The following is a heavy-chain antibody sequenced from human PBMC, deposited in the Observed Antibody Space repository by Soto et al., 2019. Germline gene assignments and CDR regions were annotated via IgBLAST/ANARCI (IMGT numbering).Heavy chain of an antibody. CDR3: ASVLGGYYDSSGYYTTFDY. CDR2: IYYSGST. Sequence: SETLSLTCTVSGGSISSGGYYWSWIRQHPGKGLEWIGYIYYSGSTYYNPSLKSRVTISVDTSKNQFSLTLGSVTAADTAVYYCASVLGGYYDSSGYYTTFDYWGQGTLVTVSS. CDR1: GGSISSGGYY. J-gene: IGHJ4*02. D-gene: IGHD3-22*01. V-gene: IGHV4-31*03.